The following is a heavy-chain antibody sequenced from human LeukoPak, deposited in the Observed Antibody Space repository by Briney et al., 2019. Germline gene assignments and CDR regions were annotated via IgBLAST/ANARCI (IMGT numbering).Heavy chain of an antibody. CDR1: GFTFSSYA. CDR3: ARGLGIQIWFWRY. Sequence: PGGSLRLSCAASGFTFSSYAMSWVRQAPGKGLEWVSAISGSGGSTYYADSVKGRFTISRDNSKNTLYLQMNSLRAEDTAVYYCARGLGIQIWFWRYGGQGTLVTVSS. J-gene: IGHJ4*02. CDR2: ISGSGGST. V-gene: IGHV3-23*01. D-gene: IGHD5-18*01.